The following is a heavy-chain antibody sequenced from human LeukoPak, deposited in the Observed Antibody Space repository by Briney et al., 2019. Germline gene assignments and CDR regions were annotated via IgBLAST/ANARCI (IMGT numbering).Heavy chain of an antibody. CDR1: GGSFSGYY. CDR2: INHSGST. D-gene: IGHD1-26*01. Sequence: PSETLSLTCAVYGGSFSGYYWSWIRQPPGKGLEWIGEINHSGSTNDNPSLKSRVTISVDTSKNQYSLKLSSVTAADADVYYCARGPRGSGRNSFSWFDTWGQGTLVTVSS. V-gene: IGHV4-34*01. J-gene: IGHJ5*02. CDR3: ARGPRGSGRNSFSWFDT.